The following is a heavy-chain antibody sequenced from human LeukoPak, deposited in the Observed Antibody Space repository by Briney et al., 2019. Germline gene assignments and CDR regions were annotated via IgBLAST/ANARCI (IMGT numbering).Heavy chain of an antibody. Sequence: GGPLRLSCAASGFTFSSYWMSWVRQAPGKGLEWVANIKQDGSGKYYVDSVKGRFTISRDNAKNSLYLQMNSLRAEDTAVYYCARAPRLDDAFDIWGQGTMVTVSS. CDR3: ARAPRLDDAFDI. CDR1: GFTFSSYW. J-gene: IGHJ3*02. V-gene: IGHV3-7*01. CDR2: IKQDGSGK. D-gene: IGHD6-6*01.